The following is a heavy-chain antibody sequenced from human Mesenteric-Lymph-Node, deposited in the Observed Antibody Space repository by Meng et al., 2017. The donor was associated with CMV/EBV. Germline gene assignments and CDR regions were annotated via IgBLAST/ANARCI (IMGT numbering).Heavy chain of an antibody. V-gene: IGHV3-11*01. CDR2: ISNSGGTT. Sequence: GESLKISCAASGFIFDDYAMTWVRQAPGKGLEWVSYISNSGGTTHYADSMKGRFTISRDNAMNSLHLQMNSLRAEDTAVYYCAGTIFGVVIIPPPRGNYGMDVWGQGTTVTVSS. CDR3: AGTIFGVVIIPPPRGNYGMDV. D-gene: IGHD3-3*01. J-gene: IGHJ6*02. CDR1: GFIFDDYA.